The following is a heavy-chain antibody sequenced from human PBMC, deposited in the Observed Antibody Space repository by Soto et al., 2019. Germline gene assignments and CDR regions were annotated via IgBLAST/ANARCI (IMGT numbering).Heavy chain of an antibody. J-gene: IGHJ5*02. CDR1: GFTFSSYG. CDR2: IWYDGSNK. V-gene: IGHV3-33*01. D-gene: IGHD3-9*01. Sequence: TWGVLRLSCAASGFTFSSYGMHWVRQAPGKGLEWVAVIWYDGSNKYYADSVKGRFTISRDNSKNTLYLQMNSLRAEDTAVYYCARDKYDILTGYYDDNWFDPWGQGTLVTVSS. CDR3: ARDKYDILTGYYDDNWFDP.